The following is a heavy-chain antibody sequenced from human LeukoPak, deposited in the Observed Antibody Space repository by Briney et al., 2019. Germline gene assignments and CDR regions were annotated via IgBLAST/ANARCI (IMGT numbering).Heavy chain of an antibody. J-gene: IGHJ4*02. Sequence: SETLSLTCTVSGGSISTSYWSWIRQPPGKGLEWIGYIYSSGSTNYNPSLKSRVTISVDTSKNQFSLKLSSVTAADTAVYYCAKIFTESSSYFSEYWGQGNLVTVSS. V-gene: IGHV4-59*01. CDR3: AKIFTESSSYFSEY. CDR1: GGSISTSY. D-gene: IGHD3-22*01. CDR2: IYSSGST.